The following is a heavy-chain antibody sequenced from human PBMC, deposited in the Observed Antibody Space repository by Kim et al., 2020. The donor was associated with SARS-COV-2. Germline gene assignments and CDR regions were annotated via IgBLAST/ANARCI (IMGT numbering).Heavy chain of an antibody. CDR2: IKQDGSEK. J-gene: IGHJ4*02. CDR3: ARDPLTYYYDSSGYYYEYYCDL. D-gene: IGHD3-22*01. Sequence: GGSLRLSCAASGFTFSSYWMSWVRQAPGKGLEWVANIKQDGSEKYYVDSVKGRFTISRDNAKNTLYLQMNSLRAEDTAVYYCARDPLTYYYDSSGYYYEYYCDLWGQGTLDTVSS. CDR1: GFTFSSYW. V-gene: IGHV3-7*01.